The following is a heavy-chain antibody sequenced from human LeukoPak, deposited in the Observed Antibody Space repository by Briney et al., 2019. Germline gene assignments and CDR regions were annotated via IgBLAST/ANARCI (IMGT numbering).Heavy chain of an antibody. D-gene: IGHD6-6*01. CDR1: GFTFSGYS. V-gene: IGHV3-48*02. CDR3: ARDYRSSSGIGFDY. Sequence: GGSLRLSCAASGFTFSGYSMTWVRQAPGKGLEWVSFISSSSSTTYYAESVKGRFTISRDNAKNSLYLQMNSLRDEDTAVYYCARDYRSSSGIGFDYWGQGTLVTVSS. CDR2: ISSSSSTT. J-gene: IGHJ4*02.